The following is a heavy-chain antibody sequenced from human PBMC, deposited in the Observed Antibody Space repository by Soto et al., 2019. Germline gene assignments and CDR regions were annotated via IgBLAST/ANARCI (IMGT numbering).Heavy chain of an antibody. V-gene: IGHV3-73*02. D-gene: IGHD5-18*01. J-gene: IGHJ4*02. CDR3: TRRRDWTAMDPLDY. CDR1: GFTFSDSA. Sequence: VQLVESGGGLVQPGGSLKLSCAASGFTFSDSAMHWVRQASGKGLEWVGRIRNKVNTYATAYAASVKGRFTISRDDSMNTTYLQMNSLKTEDTAVYYCTRRRDWTAMDPLDYWGEGILVTSSS. CDR2: IRNKVNTYAT.